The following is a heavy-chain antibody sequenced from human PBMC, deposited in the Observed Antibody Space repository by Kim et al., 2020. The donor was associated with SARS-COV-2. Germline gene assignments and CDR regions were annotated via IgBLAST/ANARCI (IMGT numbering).Heavy chain of an antibody. Sequence: SVKGRFTISRDNAKNTLYLQMNSLRAEDTAVYYCAKVRDSSGYYWYYFDYWGQGTLVTVSS. CDR3: AKVRDSSGYYWYYFDY. V-gene: IGHV3-23*01. D-gene: IGHD3-22*01. J-gene: IGHJ4*02.